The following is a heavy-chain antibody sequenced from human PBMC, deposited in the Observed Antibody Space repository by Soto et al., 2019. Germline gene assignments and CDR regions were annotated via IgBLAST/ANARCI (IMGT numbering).Heavy chain of an antibody. V-gene: IGHV4-31*03. CDR2: IYYSGST. Sequence: PSETLSLTCTVSGGSISSGGYYWRWIRQHPGKGLEWIGYIYYSGSTYYNPSLKSRVTISVDTSKNQFSLKLSSVTAADTAVYYCARSPQYDFWSGSWFDPWGQGTLVTVSS. J-gene: IGHJ5*02. CDR3: ARSPQYDFWSGSWFDP. D-gene: IGHD3-3*01. CDR1: GGSISSGGYY.